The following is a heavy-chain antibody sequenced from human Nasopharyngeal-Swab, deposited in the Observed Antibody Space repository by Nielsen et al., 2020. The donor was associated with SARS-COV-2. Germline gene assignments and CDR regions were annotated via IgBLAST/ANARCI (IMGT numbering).Heavy chain of an antibody. Sequence: SEPLSLTCSVSGGSISSDYWSWIRQPPGKGLEWIGYIHYSGSTNYNPSLKSRVTMSVDTSKNQFSLKLSSVTAADTAVYYCVRGGLYVFDPWGQGTLVTVSS. CDR3: VRGGLYVFDP. D-gene: IGHD3-16*01. V-gene: IGHV4-59*12. CDR2: IHYSGST. CDR1: GGSISSDY. J-gene: IGHJ5*02.